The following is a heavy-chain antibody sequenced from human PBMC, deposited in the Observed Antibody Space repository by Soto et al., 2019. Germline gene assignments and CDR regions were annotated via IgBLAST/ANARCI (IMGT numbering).Heavy chain of an antibody. Sequence: QVQLVQSGVEVKMPGASVKLACKASGYTFTNYGLTWVRQVPGQGLEWIGWVSGYNRNTNYAQKFEDRVIMTTDTSTSTALMELRGPRPGDTGLYFWSRGREWEALIYWGQGTLLTVSP. CDR1: GYTFTNYG. D-gene: IGHD1-26*01. CDR3: SRGREWEALIY. J-gene: IGHJ4*02. V-gene: IGHV1-18*01. CDR2: VSGYNRNT.